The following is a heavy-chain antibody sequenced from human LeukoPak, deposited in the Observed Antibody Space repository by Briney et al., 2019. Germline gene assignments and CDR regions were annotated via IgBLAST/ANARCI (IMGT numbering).Heavy chain of an antibody. V-gene: IGHV4-4*02. CDR2: IYHSGST. Sequence: SGTLSLTCAVSGGSISSSNWWSWVRQPPGKGLEWIGEIYHSGSTNYNPSLKSRVTISVDKSKNQFSLKLSSVTAADTAVYYCARNPPTMVRGVINDAFDIWGQGTMVTVSS. CDR1: GGSISSSNW. D-gene: IGHD3-10*01. CDR3: ARNPPTMVRGVINDAFDI. J-gene: IGHJ3*02.